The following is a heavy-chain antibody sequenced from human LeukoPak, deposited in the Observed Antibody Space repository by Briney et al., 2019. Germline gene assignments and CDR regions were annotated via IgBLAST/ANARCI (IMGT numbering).Heavy chain of an antibody. D-gene: IGHD3-16*01. CDR3: ARHKYDDVWGTFDW. Sequence: PSETLSLTCTVSGGSISSSSYYWGWIRQTPGKGLEWIGSVFYSGSAYYDTSLKSRVTIFADTSKNQFSLKLTSVTAADTAICFCARHKYDDVWGTFDWWGQGTMVTVSS. J-gene: IGHJ4*02. CDR1: GGSISSSSYY. CDR2: VFYSGSA. V-gene: IGHV4-39*01.